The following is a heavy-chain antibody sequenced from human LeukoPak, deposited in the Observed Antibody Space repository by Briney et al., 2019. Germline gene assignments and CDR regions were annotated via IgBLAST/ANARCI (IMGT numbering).Heavy chain of an antibody. V-gene: IGHV3-48*03. J-gene: IGHJ3*02. CDR2: ISSSGSTI. CDR1: GFTFSTYE. D-gene: IGHD3-3*01. CDR3: ARVVTIFGVVIVDAFDI. Sequence: GGSLRLSCAASGFTFSTYEMNWVRQAPGKGLEWVSYISSSGSTIYYADSVKGRFTISRDNAENSLYLQMNSLRAEDTAVYYCARVVTIFGVVIVDAFDIWGQGTMVTVSS.